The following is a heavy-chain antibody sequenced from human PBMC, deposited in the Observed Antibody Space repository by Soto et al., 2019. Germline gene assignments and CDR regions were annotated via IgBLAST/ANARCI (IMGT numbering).Heavy chain of an antibody. CDR3: VKNIRPMVRSSGFDI. J-gene: IGHJ3*02. CDR2: INWNSGSL. D-gene: IGHD3-10*01. Sequence: SMRLSWAASGFTFDTFAIHWVRRIHGKGVEEGAGINWNSGSLVYADPMKGRFTTSRNNARISLSQQMNSLNTEDTAFYYFVKNIRPMVRSSGFDIWGQGTMVTVSS. CDR1: GFTFDTFA. V-gene: IGHV3-9*01.